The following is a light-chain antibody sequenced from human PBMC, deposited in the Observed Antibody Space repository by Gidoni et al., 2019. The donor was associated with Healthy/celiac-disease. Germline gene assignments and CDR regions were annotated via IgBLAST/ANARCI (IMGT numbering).Light chain of an antibody. CDR2: GKN. CDR3: NSRDSSGNPNVV. Sequence: SSELTQDPAVSVALGQTVRITCQGDSLRRYYASWYQQKPGQAPVLVTYGKNNRPSGIPDRFSGSRSGNTASLTITGAQAEDEADYYCNSRDSSGNPNVVFGGGTKPTVL. CDR1: SLRRYY. V-gene: IGLV3-19*01. J-gene: IGLJ2*01.